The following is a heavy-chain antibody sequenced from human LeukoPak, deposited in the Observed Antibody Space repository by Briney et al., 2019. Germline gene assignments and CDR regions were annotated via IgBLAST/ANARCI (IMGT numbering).Heavy chain of an antibody. D-gene: IGHD2-2*01. V-gene: IGHV4-39*07. Sequence: SETLSLTCTVSGGSISSSSYYWGWIRQPPGKGLEWIGSIYYSGSTYYNPSLKSRVTISVDTSKNQFSLRLSSVTAADTAVYYCARGWGSTSPFDYWGQGTLVTVSS. CDR1: GGSISSSSYY. J-gene: IGHJ4*02. CDR2: IYYSGST. CDR3: ARGWGSTSPFDY.